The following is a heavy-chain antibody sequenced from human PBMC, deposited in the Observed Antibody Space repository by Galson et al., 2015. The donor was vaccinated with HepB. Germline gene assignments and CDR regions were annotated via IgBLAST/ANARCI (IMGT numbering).Heavy chain of an antibody. Sequence: SVKASCKASGYTFSGYYMHWVRQAPGQGLEWMGWINPNSGGTNYAQKFHGRVTMTRDTSISTAYMELSRLRSDDTALYYCARVIVGATFYYYGMDVWGQGTTVTVSS. CDR1: GYTFSGYY. CDR2: INPNSGGT. CDR3: ARVIVGATFYYYGMDV. V-gene: IGHV1-2*02. J-gene: IGHJ6*02. D-gene: IGHD1-26*01.